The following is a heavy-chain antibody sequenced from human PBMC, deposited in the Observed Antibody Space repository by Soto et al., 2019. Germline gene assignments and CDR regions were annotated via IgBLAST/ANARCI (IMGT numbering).Heavy chain of an antibody. V-gene: IGHV3-23*01. D-gene: IGHD5-12*01. J-gene: IGHJ4*02. CDR3: AKGRDIVATIDY. CDR2: ISGSGRST. Sequence: GGSLRLSCAASGFTFSNYAMSWVRQAPGKGLEWVSAISGSGRSTYYAVSVKGRFIISRDNSKNTLFVQMNSLRAEDTAIYYCAKGRDIVATIDYWGQGTLVTVSS. CDR1: GFTFSNYA.